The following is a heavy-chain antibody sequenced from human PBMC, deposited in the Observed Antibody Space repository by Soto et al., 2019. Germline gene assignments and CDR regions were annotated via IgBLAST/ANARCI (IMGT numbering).Heavy chain of an antibody. CDR1: GYTFTTYG. D-gene: IGHD4-17*01. J-gene: IGHJ4*02. V-gene: IGHV1-18*01. CDR2: ISAYNGNT. Sequence: QAQLVQSGAEVKKPGASVKVSCKASGYTFTTYGISWVRQAPGQGLEWVGWISAYNGNTNYAQKLQGRVTMTTDTSKSTAYMGLRSLRSDDTAVYYCAGGDIGTTVTPGWGQGTLVTVSS. CDR3: AGGDIGTTVTPG.